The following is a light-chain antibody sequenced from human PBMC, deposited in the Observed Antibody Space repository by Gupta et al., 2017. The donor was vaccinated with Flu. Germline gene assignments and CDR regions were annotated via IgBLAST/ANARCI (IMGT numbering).Light chain of an antibody. Sequence: KAPASLSSSPGESATLSCRASQTLSSSFLGRYQQKHGQAPRFLIYGASNRAAGIPKRFSGRGSGTDFTHSISRLAPDEFVVYFCQQYVSSPRTFGQGTTVEIK. CDR3: QQYVSSPRT. V-gene: IGKV3-20*01. CDR2: GAS. J-gene: IGKJ1*01. CDR1: QTLSSSF.